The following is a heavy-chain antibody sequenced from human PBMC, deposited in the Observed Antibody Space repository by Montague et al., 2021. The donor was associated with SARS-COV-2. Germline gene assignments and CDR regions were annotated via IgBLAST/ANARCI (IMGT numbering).Heavy chain of an antibody. D-gene: IGHD2-15*01. V-gene: IGHV3-23*01. CDR1: GITFSNYA. CDR2: ISGSGGST. J-gene: IGHJ4*02. CDR3: AKDKGVAYYFDH. Sequence: SLRLSCAASGITFSNYAISWVRQAPGKGLEWVSAISGSGGSTYYADSVKGRFTISRDNSKNTLYLQMNSLRAGDTAVYYCAKDKGVAYYFDHWGQGTLVTVSS.